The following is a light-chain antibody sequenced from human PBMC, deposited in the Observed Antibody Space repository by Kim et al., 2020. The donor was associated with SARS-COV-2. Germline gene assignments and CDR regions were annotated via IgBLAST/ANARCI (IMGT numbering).Light chain of an antibody. CDR2: GKN. CDR1: SLRSYY. V-gene: IGLV3-19*01. Sequence: VALGQTVMITCQGDSLRSYYATWYQQKPGQAPILFIYGKNNRPSGIPDRFSGSSSGNTASLTITGTQAGDEADYYCNSRDSNDNVVFGGGTQLTVL. J-gene: IGLJ2*01. CDR3: NSRDSNDNVV.